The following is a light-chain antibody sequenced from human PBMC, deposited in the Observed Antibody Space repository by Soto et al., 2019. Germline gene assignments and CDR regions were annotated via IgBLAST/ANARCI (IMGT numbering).Light chain of an antibody. CDR3: GSWDSSLSAYV. Sequence: QSVLTPPPSVSAAPGQRVTISCSGSSSNIGGNSVSWYQQLPGTAPKLLIYDDDKRPSGIPDRFSGSKSGTSATLGITGFQTGDEADHYCGSWDSSLSAYVFGTGTKVTVL. V-gene: IGLV1-51*01. CDR2: DDD. CDR1: SSNIGGNS. J-gene: IGLJ1*01.